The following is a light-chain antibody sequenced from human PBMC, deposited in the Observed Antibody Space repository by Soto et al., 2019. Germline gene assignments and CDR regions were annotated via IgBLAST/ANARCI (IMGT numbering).Light chain of an antibody. V-gene: IGLV3-9*01. CDR2: RDS. J-gene: IGLJ2*01. Sequence: SYELTQPLSVSVALGQTARITCGGNNIGSKNVHWYQQKPGQAPVLVIYRDSNRPSGIPERFSGSNSGNTATLTISRAQAGDEADYYCQVWDSSRVVFGGGTQLTVL. CDR3: QVWDSSRVV. CDR1: NIGSKN.